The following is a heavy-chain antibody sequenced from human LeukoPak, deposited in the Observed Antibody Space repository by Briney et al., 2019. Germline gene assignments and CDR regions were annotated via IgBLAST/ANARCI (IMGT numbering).Heavy chain of an antibody. CDR3: ATSDTAMVWIY. CDR2: IYPGDSDT. CDR1: GYNFTSYW. Sequence: GESLKISCKGYGYNFTSYWIGWVRQMPGKGLEWMGIIYPGDSDTRYSPSFQGQVTISADKSISTAYLQWSSLKASDTAMYYCATSDTAMVWIYWGQGTLVTVPS. D-gene: IGHD5-18*01. J-gene: IGHJ4*02. V-gene: IGHV5-51*01.